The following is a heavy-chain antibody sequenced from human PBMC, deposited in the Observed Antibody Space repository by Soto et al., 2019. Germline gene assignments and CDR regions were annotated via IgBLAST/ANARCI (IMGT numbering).Heavy chain of an antibody. Sequence: SETLSLTCTVSGGSISSSSYYWGWIRQPPGKGLEWIGSIYYSGSTYYNPSLKSRVTISVDTSKNQFSLKLSSVTAADTAVYYCARHTRGTYYYYMDVWGKGTTVTVSS. CDR2: IYYSGST. CDR1: GGSISSSSYY. D-gene: IGHD3-16*01. V-gene: IGHV4-39*01. J-gene: IGHJ6*03. CDR3: ARHTRGTYYYYMDV.